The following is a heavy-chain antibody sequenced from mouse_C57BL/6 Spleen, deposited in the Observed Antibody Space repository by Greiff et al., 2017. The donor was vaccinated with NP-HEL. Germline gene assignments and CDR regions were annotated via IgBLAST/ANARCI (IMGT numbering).Heavy chain of an antibody. CDR1: GYSFTGYY. J-gene: IGHJ2*01. D-gene: IGHD4-1*01. V-gene: IGHV1-42*01. CDR2: INPSTGGT. CDR3: ARWETGSYYFDY. Sequence: VQLKESGPELVKPGASVKISCKASGYSFTGYYMNWVKQSPEKSLEWIGEINPSTGGTTYNQKFKAKATLTVDKSSSTAYMQLKSLTSEDSAVYYCARWETGSYYFDYWGQGTTLTVSS.